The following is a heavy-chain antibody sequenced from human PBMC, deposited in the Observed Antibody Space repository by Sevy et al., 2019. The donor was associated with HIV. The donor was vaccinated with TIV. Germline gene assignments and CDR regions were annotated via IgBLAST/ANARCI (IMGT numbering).Heavy chain of an antibody. CDR2: IYYSGST. CDR1: GGSISSSGYY. J-gene: IGHJ6*02. Sequence: SEILSLTCTVSGGSISSSGYYWGWIRQPPGKGLGWIGSIYYSGSTYYNPSLKSRVTISVDTSKNLFSLKLSSVTAADTAVYYCARHNRIGIVGATTYYYYGMDVWGQGTTVTVSS. CDR3: ARHNRIGIVGATTYYYYGMDV. V-gene: IGHV4-39*01. D-gene: IGHD1-26*01.